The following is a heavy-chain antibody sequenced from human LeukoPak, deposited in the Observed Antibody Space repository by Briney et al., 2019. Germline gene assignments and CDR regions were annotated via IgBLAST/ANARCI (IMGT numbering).Heavy chain of an antibody. CDR3: ARTHFNWNYYFDY. Sequence: SQTLSLTCTVSGGSISSGSYYWSWIRQPAGKGLEWIGRIYTSGSTNYNPSLKSRVTISVDTSKNQFSLKLSSVTAADMAVYYCARTHFNWNYYFDYWGQGTLVTVSS. J-gene: IGHJ4*02. V-gene: IGHV4-61*02. D-gene: IGHD1-7*01. CDR1: GGSISSGSYY. CDR2: IYTSGST.